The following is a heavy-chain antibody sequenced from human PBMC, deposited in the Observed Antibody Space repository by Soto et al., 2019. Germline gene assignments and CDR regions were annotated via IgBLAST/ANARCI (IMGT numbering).Heavy chain of an antibody. V-gene: IGHV3-23*01. CDR1: GFTFSSYA. Sequence: GGSLRLSCAASGFTFSSYAMSWVRQAPGKGLEWVSAISGSGGSTYYADSVKGRFTISRDNSKNTLYLQMNSLRAEDTAVYYCAKDPLDWGSNWYFDLWGRGTLVTVSS. J-gene: IGHJ2*01. D-gene: IGHD2-8*02. CDR3: AKDPLDWGSNWYFDL. CDR2: ISGSGGST.